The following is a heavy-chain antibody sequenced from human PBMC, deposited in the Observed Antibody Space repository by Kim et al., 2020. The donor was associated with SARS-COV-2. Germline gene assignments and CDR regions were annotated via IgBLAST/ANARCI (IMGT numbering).Heavy chain of an antibody. V-gene: IGHV4-31*02. J-gene: IGHJ4*02. D-gene: IGHD3-22*01. Sequence: SLKSRVTISVDTSKNQFSLKLSSVTAADTAVYYCARCAYYDSSGSQSFDYWGQGTLVTVSS. CDR3: ARCAYYDSSGSQSFDY.